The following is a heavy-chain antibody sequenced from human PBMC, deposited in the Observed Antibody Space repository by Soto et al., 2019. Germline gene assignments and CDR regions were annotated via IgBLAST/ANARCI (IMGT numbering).Heavy chain of an antibody. CDR3: ARNRRNYFDP. CDR1: GGSISVDY. Sequence: SETLSLTCTVSGGSISVDYWNWIRQSPGKGLEWIGYISYSGTTKYNPSLKSRVTISVDTSKNQFSLKLSSVTAADTAVYYCARNRRNYFDPRGQGTLVTVYS. J-gene: IGHJ5*02. V-gene: IGHV4-59*01. CDR2: ISYSGTT.